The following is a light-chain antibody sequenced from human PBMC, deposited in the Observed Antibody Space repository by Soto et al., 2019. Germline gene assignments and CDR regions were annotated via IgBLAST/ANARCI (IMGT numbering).Light chain of an antibody. CDR1: HYVYSN. CDR2: RAS. V-gene: IGKV3-15*01. CDR3: QQYHNLWT. J-gene: IGKJ1*01. Sequence: EIVMTQSPATLSVSPGERATLSCTASHYVYSNVAWFQQRPGQAPRLLIYRASTRATGTPARFSGSGSGTEFTHTITSPQSEDFAIYYCQQYHNLWTFGQGTEVEIK.